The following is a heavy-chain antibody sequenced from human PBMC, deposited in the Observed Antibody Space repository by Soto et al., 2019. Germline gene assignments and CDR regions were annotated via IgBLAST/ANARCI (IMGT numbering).Heavy chain of an antibody. J-gene: IGHJ6*02. CDR1: GYTFTNYD. D-gene: IGHD1-1*01. CDR2: ISISKGKT. V-gene: IGHV1-18*01. CDR3: ARKGYIGNFSLDV. Sequence: ASVKVSCKASGYTFTNYDVAWVRRAPGQGLQWMGWISISKGKTYYEQSFQGRVTMTTDTVTTTGYMEVRSLRSDDTAVYYCARKGYIGNFSLDVCGQGTTVTVSS.